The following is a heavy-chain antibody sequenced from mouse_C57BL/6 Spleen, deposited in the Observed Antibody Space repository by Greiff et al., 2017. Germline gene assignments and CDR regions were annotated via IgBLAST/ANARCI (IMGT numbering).Heavy chain of an antibody. CDR3: ARPGDYPYYYAMDY. D-gene: IGHD2-4*01. V-gene: IGHV5-17*01. J-gene: IGHJ4*01. Sequence: EVNVVESGGGLVKPGGSLKLSCAASGFTFSDYGMHWVRQAPEKGLEWVAYISSGSSTIYYADTVKGRFTISRDNAKNTLFLQMTSLRSEDTAMYYCARPGDYPYYYAMDYWGQGTSVTVSS. CDR1: GFTFSDYG. CDR2: ISSGSSTI.